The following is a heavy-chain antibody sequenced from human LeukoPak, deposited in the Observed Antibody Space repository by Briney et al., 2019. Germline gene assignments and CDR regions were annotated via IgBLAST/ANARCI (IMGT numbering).Heavy chain of an antibody. V-gene: IGHV3-23*01. Sequence: GGSLRLSCAASGFTFGGYAMTWVRQAPGKGLEWVSAISGSGGSTYYADSVKGRFTISRDNSKNTLYLQMNSLRAEDTAVYYCAKGIQVWPRGIDYWGQGTLVTVSS. CDR3: AKGIQVWPRGIDY. J-gene: IGHJ4*02. D-gene: IGHD5-18*01. CDR2: ISGSGGST. CDR1: GFTFGGYA.